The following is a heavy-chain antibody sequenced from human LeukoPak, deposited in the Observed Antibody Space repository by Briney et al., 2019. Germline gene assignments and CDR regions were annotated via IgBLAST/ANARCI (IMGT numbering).Heavy chain of an antibody. CDR1: GGSISSSSYY. CDR3: ARQAEILNWFDP. CDR2: IYYSGST. Sequence: SETLSLTCTVSGGSISSSSYYWGWIRQPPGKGLEWIGSIYYSGSTYYNPSLKSRVTISVDSSKNQFPLKLTSVTAADTAVYYCARQAEILNWFDPWGQGTLVTVSS. V-gene: IGHV4-39*01. J-gene: IGHJ5*02. D-gene: IGHD2/OR15-2a*01.